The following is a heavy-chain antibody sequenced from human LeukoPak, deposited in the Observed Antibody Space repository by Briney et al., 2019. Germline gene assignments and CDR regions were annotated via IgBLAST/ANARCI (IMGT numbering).Heavy chain of an antibody. V-gene: IGHV4-34*01. CDR3: AGYSSGWLFDY. CDR1: GGSFSGYY. CDR2: INHSGST. J-gene: IGHJ4*02. D-gene: IGHD6-19*01. Sequence: SETLSLTCAVYGGSFSGYYWSWIRQPPGKGLEWIGEINHSGSTNYNPSLTSRVTISVDTSKNQFTLKLSSVTAADTAVYYCAGYSSGWLFDYWGQGTLVTVSS.